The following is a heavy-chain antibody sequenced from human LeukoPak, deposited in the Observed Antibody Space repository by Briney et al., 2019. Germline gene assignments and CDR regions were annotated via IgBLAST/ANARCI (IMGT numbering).Heavy chain of an antibody. J-gene: IGHJ4*01. Sequence: PSETLSLTCTVSGGSVSSGSYYWSWIRQPPGKGLEWIGYIYYSGSTNYNPSLKSRVTISVDTSKNQFSLKLSSVTAADTAVYFCARYGYYYDIQGNYFYYLGQGNLGTVSS. CDR1: GGSVSSGSYY. CDR3: ARYGYYYDIQGNYFYY. CDR2: IYYSGST. D-gene: IGHD3-22*01. V-gene: IGHV4-61*01.